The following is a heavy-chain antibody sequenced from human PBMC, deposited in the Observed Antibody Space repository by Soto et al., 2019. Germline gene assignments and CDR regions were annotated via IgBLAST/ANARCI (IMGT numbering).Heavy chain of an antibody. Sequence: SETLSLTCSVSGASISSYYYTWIRQTPGKGLEWIGYIYLGGSINYNPSLKSRVTISVDTSKNHFSVRLSSVTAADTAVYYCARLLGYCSGGSCYSPYYYYYGMDVWGQGTTVTVSS. CDR1: GASISSYY. J-gene: IGHJ6*02. V-gene: IGHV4-59*12. D-gene: IGHD2-15*01. CDR3: ARLLGYCSGGSCYSPYYYYYGMDV. CDR2: IYLGGSI.